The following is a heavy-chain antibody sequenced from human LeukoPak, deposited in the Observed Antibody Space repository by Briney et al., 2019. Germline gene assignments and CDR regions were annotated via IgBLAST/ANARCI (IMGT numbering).Heavy chain of an antibody. V-gene: IGHV3-48*03. Sequence: GGSLRLSCAASGFTLSSYEVHWVRQAPGKGLEEDSYISSSGSTIYYADSVKGRFTISRDNAKNSLYLQMNSLRAEDTAVYYCAELGITMIGGVWGKGTTVTISS. CDR2: ISSSGSTI. D-gene: IGHD3-10*02. CDR1: GFTLSSYE. J-gene: IGHJ6*04. CDR3: AELGITMIGGV.